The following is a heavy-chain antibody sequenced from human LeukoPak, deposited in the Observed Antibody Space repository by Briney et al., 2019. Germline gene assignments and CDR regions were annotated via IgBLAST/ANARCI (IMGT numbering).Heavy chain of an antibody. V-gene: IGHV3-23*01. CDR1: GFTFSNYS. CDR2: ISGGGGST. D-gene: IGHD1-14*01. Sequence: PGGSLRLSCAFSGFTFSNYSVNWVRQAPGKGLEWVSGISGGGGSTYYADSVKGRFTISRDNSKNTLYLQMDSLRAEDTALYYCAKGSGINHYHWIDPWGQGTLVTVSS. J-gene: IGHJ5*02. CDR3: AKGSGINHYHWIDP.